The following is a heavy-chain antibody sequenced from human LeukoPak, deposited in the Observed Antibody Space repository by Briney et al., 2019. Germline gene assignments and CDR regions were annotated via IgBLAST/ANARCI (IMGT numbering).Heavy chain of an antibody. CDR3: ARDLDSSSSNDWFDP. Sequence: GGSLRLSCAASGFTFSSYAMSWVRQAPGKGLEWVSAISGGGYSTYYADSVKGRFTISRDNSKNTLYLQMNSLRAGDTAVYYCARDLDSSSSNDWFDPWGQGTLVTVSS. CDR1: GFTFSSYA. D-gene: IGHD6-6*01. V-gene: IGHV3-23*01. CDR2: ISGGGYST. J-gene: IGHJ5*02.